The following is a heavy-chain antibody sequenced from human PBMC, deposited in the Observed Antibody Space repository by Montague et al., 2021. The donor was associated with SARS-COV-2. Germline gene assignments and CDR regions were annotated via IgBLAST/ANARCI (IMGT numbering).Heavy chain of an antibody. CDR2: ISYSGST. CDR3: ARRGPLGADDAFDI. J-gene: IGHJ3*02. V-gene: IGHV4-59*01. CDR1: GGSSSSDY. Sequence: SETLSLTCTVSGGSSSSDYWSWIRQPPGKGLERIGYISYSGSTTYNPSLKSRVTISVDTSKNQFSLKLSSVTAADTAVYYCARRGPLGADDAFDIWGQGTMVTVSS. D-gene: IGHD1-26*01.